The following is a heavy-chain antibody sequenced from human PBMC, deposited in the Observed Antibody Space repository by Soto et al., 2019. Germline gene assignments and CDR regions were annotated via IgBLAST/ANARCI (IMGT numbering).Heavy chain of an antibody. CDR1: GYTFTSYW. D-gene: IGHD5-18*01. CDR2: ILPVDSDT. Sequence: GESLKIPCNASGYTFTSYWIAWVRQTPGKGLKWMGIILPVDSDTTSSPSFHGQVTISADKSITSAYVQWSSLKASDTAMYYCAIRGYSYGYSFGYWGQGTLVTVSS. V-gene: IGHV5-51*01. CDR3: AIRGYSYGYSFGY. J-gene: IGHJ4*02.